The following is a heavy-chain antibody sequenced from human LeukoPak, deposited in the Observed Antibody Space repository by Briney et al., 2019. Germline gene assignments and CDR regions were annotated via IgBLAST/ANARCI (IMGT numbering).Heavy chain of an antibody. CDR3: ARPRYGGYDRNWFDP. D-gene: IGHD5-12*01. CDR1: GFTFSSYS. Sequence: GGSLRLSCAASGFTFSSYSMNWVRQAPGKGLEWVSYISSSSTSIYYADSVKGRSTISRDNAKNSLFLQMNSLRAEDTAVYYCARPRYGGYDRNWFDPWGQGTLVTVSS. V-gene: IGHV3-48*01. CDR2: ISSSSTSI. J-gene: IGHJ5*02.